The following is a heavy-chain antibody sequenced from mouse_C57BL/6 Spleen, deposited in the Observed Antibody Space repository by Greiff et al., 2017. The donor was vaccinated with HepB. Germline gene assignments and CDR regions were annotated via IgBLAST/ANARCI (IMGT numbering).Heavy chain of an antibody. D-gene: IGHD2-5*01. Sequence: EVKLQESGGGLVKPGGSLKLSCAASGFTFSSYAMSWVRQTPEKRLEWVATISDGGSYTYYPDNVKGRFTISRDNAKNNLYLQMSHLKSEDTAMYYCARESYSNPYYFDYWGQGTTLTVSS. J-gene: IGHJ2*01. CDR2: ISDGGSYT. CDR1: GFTFSSYA. CDR3: ARESYSNPYYFDY. V-gene: IGHV5-4*01.